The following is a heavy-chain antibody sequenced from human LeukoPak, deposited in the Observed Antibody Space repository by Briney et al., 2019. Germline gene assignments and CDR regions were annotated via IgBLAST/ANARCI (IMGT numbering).Heavy chain of an antibody. J-gene: IGHJ6*03. Sequence: GGSLRLSCAASGFTFSSYAMTWVRQAPGKGLEWLSHICGTGGDTYYADSVKGRFSISRDNSKNTLYLQMNTLRAEDTAVYYCAKSPRGNIPGYYYMDVWGKGTTVTVSS. CDR1: GFTFSSYA. CDR3: AKSPRGNIPGYYYMDV. V-gene: IGHV3-23*01. CDR2: ICGTGGDT. D-gene: IGHD4-23*01.